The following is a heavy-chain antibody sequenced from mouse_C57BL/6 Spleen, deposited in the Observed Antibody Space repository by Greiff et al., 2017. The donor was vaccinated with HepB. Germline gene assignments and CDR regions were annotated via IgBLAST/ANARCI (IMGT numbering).Heavy chain of an antibody. J-gene: IGHJ3*01. CDR3: AISPNGSSLAWFAY. D-gene: IGHD1-1*01. CDR2: IHPSDSDT. Sequence: QVQLQQPGAELVKPGASVKVSCKASGYTFTSYWMHWVKQRPGQGLEWIGRIHPSDSDTNYNQKFKGKATLTVDKSSSTAYMQLSSLTSEDSAVYYCAISPNGSSLAWFAYRGQGTLVTVSA. CDR1: GYTFTSYW. V-gene: IGHV1-74*01.